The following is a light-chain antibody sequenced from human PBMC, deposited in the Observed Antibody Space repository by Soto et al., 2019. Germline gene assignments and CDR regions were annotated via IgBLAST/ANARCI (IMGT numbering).Light chain of an antibody. CDR1: QDLRNY. Sequence: DIQMTQSPSSLSASVGDRVTITCQASQDLRNYLNLYQQKPGKAPKLLIYDASNLETGVPSRLRGSGYGTYCTFSISSPQAEDTATYDGQQYDNLPRTFGGGTKVESK. CDR2: DAS. CDR3: QQYDNLPRT. J-gene: IGKJ4*01. V-gene: IGKV1-33*01.